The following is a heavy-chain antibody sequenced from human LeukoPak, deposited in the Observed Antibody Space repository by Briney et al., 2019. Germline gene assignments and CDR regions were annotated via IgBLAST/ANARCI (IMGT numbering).Heavy chain of an antibody. CDR2: IIPIFGTA. J-gene: IGHJ5*02. Sequence: SVKVSCTASGGTFSSYAISWVRQAPGQGLEWRGGIIPIFGTANYAQKFQGRVTITADESTSTAYMELRSLRSEDTAVYYCARGYYGSGSYANNWFDPWGQGTLVTVSS. D-gene: IGHD3-10*01. CDR3: ARGYYGSGSYANNWFDP. V-gene: IGHV1-69*13. CDR1: GGTFSSYA.